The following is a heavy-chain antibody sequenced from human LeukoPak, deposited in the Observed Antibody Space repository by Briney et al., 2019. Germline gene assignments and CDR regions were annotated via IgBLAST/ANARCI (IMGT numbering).Heavy chain of an antibody. D-gene: IGHD4-17*01. Sequence: GGSLRLSCAASGFTFSSYSMTWVRQAPGKGLEWVSSISSSSSYIYYADSVKGRFTISRDNAKNSLYLQMNSLRAEDTAVYYCARDHATYYGDYFDYWGQGTLVTVSS. V-gene: IGHV3-21*01. J-gene: IGHJ4*02. CDR1: GFTFSSYS. CDR3: ARDHATYYGDYFDY. CDR2: ISSSSSYI.